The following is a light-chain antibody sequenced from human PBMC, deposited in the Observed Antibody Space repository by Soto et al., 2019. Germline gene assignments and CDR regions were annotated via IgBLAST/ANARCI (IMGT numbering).Light chain of an antibody. V-gene: IGKV2-30*02. J-gene: IGKJ2*01. CDR1: QSLVHSDGNTY. CDR3: MQTTHWPRT. CDR2: KVS. Sequence: DVVMTQSPLSLPVTLGQPASISCSSSQSLVHSDGNTYLNWFQQRPGQSPRRLIYKVSNRDSGVPDRFSGSGSGTDFTLKISRVEAEDVGLYYCMQTTHWPRTFGQGTKLEIK.